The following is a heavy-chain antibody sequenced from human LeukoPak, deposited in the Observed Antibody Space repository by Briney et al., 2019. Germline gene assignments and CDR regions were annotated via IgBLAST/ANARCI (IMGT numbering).Heavy chain of an antibody. D-gene: IGHD1-26*01. Sequence: LGGSLRLSCAASGFTFSNYWMTWVRQAPGKGLEWVAKIKEVGTEKYYVDSVKGRFTVSRDNAKNSLYLQMNSLRAEDTAMYYCARLNSGRAYGDAFDIWGQGTMVTVSS. CDR2: IKEVGTEK. CDR3: ARLNSGRAYGDAFDI. V-gene: IGHV3-7*03. CDR1: GFTFSNYW. J-gene: IGHJ3*02.